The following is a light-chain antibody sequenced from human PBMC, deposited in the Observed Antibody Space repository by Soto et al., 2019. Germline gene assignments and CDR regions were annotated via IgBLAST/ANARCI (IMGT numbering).Light chain of an antibody. V-gene: IGKV3-20*01. J-gene: IGKJ3*01. CDR3: QQYGGSPFT. Sequence: EIVLTQSPGTLSLSPGERATLSCRASQSLSSNYLAWYQQKPGQAPRLLIYGASSRATGIPDRFSGSGSGTDFTLTISRLEPEDFAVYYCQQYGGSPFTFGPGTKVDIK. CDR1: QSLSSNY. CDR2: GAS.